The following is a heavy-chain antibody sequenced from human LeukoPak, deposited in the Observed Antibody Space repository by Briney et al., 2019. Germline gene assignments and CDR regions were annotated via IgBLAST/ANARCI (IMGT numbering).Heavy chain of an antibody. CDR2: IYYSGST. J-gene: IGHJ4*02. Sequence: SETLSLTCTVSGVSISSYYWSWIRQPPGKGLEWIGYIYYSGSTNYNPSLKSRVTISVDTSKNQFSLKLSSVTAADTAVYYCARTRANTIDYWGQGTLVTVSS. CDR3: ARTRANTIDY. V-gene: IGHV4-59*01. CDR1: GVSISSYY.